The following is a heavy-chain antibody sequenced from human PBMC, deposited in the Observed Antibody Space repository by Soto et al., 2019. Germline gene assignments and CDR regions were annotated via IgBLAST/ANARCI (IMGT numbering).Heavy chain of an antibody. CDR2: ISSSSSYI. Sequence: SGGSLRLSCAASGFTFSSYSMNWVRQAPGKGLEWVSSISSSSSYIYYADSVKGRFTISRDNAKNSLYLQMNSLRAEDTAVYYCARDHHDFWSGYFAGGGFDPWGQGTLVTVSS. CDR3: ARDHHDFWSGYFAGGGFDP. V-gene: IGHV3-21*01. CDR1: GFTFSSYS. J-gene: IGHJ5*02. D-gene: IGHD3-3*01.